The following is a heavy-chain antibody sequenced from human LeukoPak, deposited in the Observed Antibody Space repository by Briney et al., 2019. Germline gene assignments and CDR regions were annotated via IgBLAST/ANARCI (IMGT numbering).Heavy chain of an antibody. V-gene: IGHV4-39*01. J-gene: IGHJ4*02. Sequence: PETLSLTCTVSGGSISSSSYYWGWIRQPPGKDLEWIGSIYYSGSTYYNPSLKSRVTISVDTSKNQFSLKLSSVTAADTAVYYCARRLAGTEDYWGQGTLVTVSS. D-gene: IGHD6-13*01. CDR2: IYYSGST. CDR3: ARRLAGTEDY. CDR1: GGSISSSSYY.